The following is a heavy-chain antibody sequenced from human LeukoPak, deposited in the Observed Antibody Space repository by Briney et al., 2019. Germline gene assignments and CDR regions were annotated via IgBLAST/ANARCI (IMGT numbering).Heavy chain of an antibody. CDR2: IYYTGIT. Sequence: SETLSLTCSVSGGSISSTAYYWGWIRQPPGRGLEWIGSIYYTGITYYNPSLKSRVTISLDTSRNQFSLKLTSVTAADTAVYYCARLYAGAYTRLDPWGQGTLVAVSS. D-gene: IGHD3-16*01. CDR1: GGSISSTAYY. V-gene: IGHV4-39*01. J-gene: IGHJ5*02. CDR3: ARLYAGAYTRLDP.